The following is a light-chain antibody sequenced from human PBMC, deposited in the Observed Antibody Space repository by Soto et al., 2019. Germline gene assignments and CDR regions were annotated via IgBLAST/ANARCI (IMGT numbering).Light chain of an antibody. Sequence: AIQMTQSPSSLSASVGDRVTITCRASQDIRKDLAWYQQKPGKAPQILIYGASTLQTGVASRFSGSGSATDFTLTISSLQPEDSDAHYCLPDYNYPFTFAPGTKVDIK. CDR2: GAS. CDR1: QDIRKD. V-gene: IGKV1-6*01. J-gene: IGKJ3*01. CDR3: LPDYNYPFT.